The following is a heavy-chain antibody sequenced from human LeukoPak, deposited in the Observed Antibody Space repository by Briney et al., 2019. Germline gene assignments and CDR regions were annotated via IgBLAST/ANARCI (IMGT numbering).Heavy chain of an antibody. CDR2: IGIRGDT. V-gene: IGHV3-13*01. J-gene: IGHJ4*02. D-gene: IGHD6-19*01. CDR3: ARGGIQVSGIDEFDY. CDR1: GFTFFDYD. Sequence: PGGSLRLSCAASGFTFFDYDMHWVRQFIGKRLEWVWAIGIRGDTHYSGSVKGRFTISRENAESSLYLQMNSLRAEDTAVYYCARGGIQVSGIDEFDYWGQGTLVTVSS.